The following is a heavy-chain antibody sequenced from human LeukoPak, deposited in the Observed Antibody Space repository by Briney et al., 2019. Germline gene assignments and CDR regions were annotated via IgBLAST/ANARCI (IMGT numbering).Heavy chain of an antibody. Sequence: ASVKVSCKASGYTFTNHGISWVRQAPGQGLEWMGWVSTYNGNTNYTQNFQDRVTMTTDRSTSTAYMELRSLTSDDTAVYYCARDRATLRGNNYDLLTGYYTGWDYWAQGTLVSVSS. CDR3: ARDRATLRGNNYDLLTGYYTGWDY. V-gene: IGHV1-18*01. CDR1: GYTFTNHG. J-gene: IGHJ4*02. CDR2: VSTYNGNT. D-gene: IGHD3-9*01.